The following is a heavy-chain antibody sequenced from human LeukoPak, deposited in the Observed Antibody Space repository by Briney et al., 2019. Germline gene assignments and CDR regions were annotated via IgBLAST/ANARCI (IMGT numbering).Heavy chain of an antibody. V-gene: IGHV3-23*01. CDR3: AKEEVAQIHN. CDR1: GFTFSSYA. Sequence: GGSLRLSCAASGFTFSSYAMSWVRQAPGEGLEWVSGISGSGGSTYYADSVKGRFTISRDNSKNTLYLQMDSLRAEDTAVYYCAKEEVAQIHNWGQGTLVTVSS. CDR2: ISGSGGST. J-gene: IGHJ4*02.